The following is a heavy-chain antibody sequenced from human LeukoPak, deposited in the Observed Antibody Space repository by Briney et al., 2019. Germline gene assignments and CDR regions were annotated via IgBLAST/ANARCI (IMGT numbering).Heavy chain of an antibody. D-gene: IGHD7-27*01. CDR2: ITGSGGST. Sequence: GGSLRFSCAASGFTFSSYAMSWVRQAPGKGLEWVSAITGSGGSTYYADSVKGRFTISRDNSKNTLYVQMNSLRAEDTAVYYCATERNWVFDYWGQGTLVTVSS. V-gene: IGHV3-23*01. CDR1: GFTFSSYA. J-gene: IGHJ4*02. CDR3: ATERNWVFDY.